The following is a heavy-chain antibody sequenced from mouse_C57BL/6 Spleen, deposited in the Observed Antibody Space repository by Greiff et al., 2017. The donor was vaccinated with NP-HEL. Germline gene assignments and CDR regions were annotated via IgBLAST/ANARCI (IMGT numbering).Heavy chain of an antibody. CDR3: ARDGVSYDGYYGFAY. Sequence: EVKLVESGGDLVKPGGSLKLSCAASGFTFSSYGMSWVRQTPDKRLEWVATISSGGSYTYYPDSVKGRFTISRDNAKNTLYLQMSSLKSEDTAMYYGARDGVSYDGYYGFAYWGQGTLVTVSA. D-gene: IGHD2-3*01. CDR1: GFTFSSYG. CDR2: ISSGGSYT. J-gene: IGHJ3*01. V-gene: IGHV5-6*01.